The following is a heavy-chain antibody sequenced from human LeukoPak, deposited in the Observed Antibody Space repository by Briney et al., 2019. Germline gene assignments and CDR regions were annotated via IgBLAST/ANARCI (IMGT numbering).Heavy chain of an antibody. D-gene: IGHD6-13*01. CDR2: INYSGNT. V-gene: IGHV4-39*01. CDR1: GGSLNSNSYY. CDR3: AGSYSSTWYSTFDI. Sequence: SETLSLTCAVSGGSLNSNSYYWGWIRQPPGKGLEWIGSINYSGNTYCNPSLKSRVTISVDTSRYHFSLNLSSVTAAETAIYYCAGSYSSTWYSTFDIWGQGTMVSVSS. J-gene: IGHJ3*02.